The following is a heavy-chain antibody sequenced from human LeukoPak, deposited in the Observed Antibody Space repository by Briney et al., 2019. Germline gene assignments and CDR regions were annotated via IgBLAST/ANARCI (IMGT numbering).Heavy chain of an antibody. CDR3: AITDESGVSIRTTVTKGVFEINWFDP. V-gene: IGHV1-69*13. Sequence: ASVTVSFKASGGTFSSYAISWVRQAPGQGLEWMGGIIPIFGTANYAQKFQGRVTITADESTSTAYMELSSLRSEDTAVYYCAITDESGVSIRTTVTKGVFEINWFDPWGQGTLVTVSS. CDR2: IIPIFGTA. CDR1: GGTFSSYA. J-gene: IGHJ5*02. D-gene: IGHD4-17*01.